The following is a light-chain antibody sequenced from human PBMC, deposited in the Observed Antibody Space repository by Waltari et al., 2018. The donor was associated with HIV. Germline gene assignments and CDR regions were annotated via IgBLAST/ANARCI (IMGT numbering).Light chain of an antibody. CDR3: ATWDDSLNGLV. Sequence: QSVLTQPPSASGAPGQRITIPCSGGTSNLGTNTVNWYQQPPGTAPKVLIYSDDQRFSGVPDRFSGSKSGTSASLAINGLQSEDEADYFCATWDDSLNGLVFGTGTWVTVL. V-gene: IGLV1-44*01. J-gene: IGLJ1*01. CDR1: TSNLGTNT. CDR2: SDD.